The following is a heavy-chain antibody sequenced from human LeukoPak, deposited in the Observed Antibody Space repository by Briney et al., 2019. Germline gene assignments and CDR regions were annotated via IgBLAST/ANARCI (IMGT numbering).Heavy chain of an antibody. CDR3: AREFRVYDRPGAFDI. J-gene: IGHJ3*02. D-gene: IGHD1-14*01. CDR1: GFTFSSYS. CDR2: ISSSSSYI. Sequence: GGSLRLSCAASGFTFSSYSMNWVRKAPGKGLEWVSSISSSSSYIYYADSVKGRFTISRDNAKNSLYLQMNSLRAEDTAVYYCAREFRVYDRPGAFDIWGQGTMVTVSS. V-gene: IGHV3-21*01.